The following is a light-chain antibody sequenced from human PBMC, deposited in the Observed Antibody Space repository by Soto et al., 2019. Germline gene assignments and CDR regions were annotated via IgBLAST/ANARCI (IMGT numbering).Light chain of an antibody. CDR1: QSVSSN. Sequence: IVMTQSPATLSVSPGERATLSCWGSQSVSSNLAWYQQKPGQAPRLLIRGASTRATGVSARFSGIGSGTEFTLTISSLQSEDFAIYYCQQYNNWPTWTFCQGTKVDIK. CDR3: QQYNNWPTWT. V-gene: IGKV3-15*01. J-gene: IGKJ1*01. CDR2: GAS.